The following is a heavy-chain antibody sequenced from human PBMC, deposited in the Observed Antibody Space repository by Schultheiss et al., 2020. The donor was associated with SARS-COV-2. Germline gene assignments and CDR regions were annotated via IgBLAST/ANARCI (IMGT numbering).Heavy chain of an antibody. CDR1: GFTFSSYA. CDR2: ISGSGGST. Sequence: GGSLRLSCAASGFTFSSYAMSWVRQAPGKGLEWVSAISGSGGSTYYADSVKGRFTISRDNAKNTLYLQMNSLRAEDTAVYYCAREESGYDFGLGYWGQGTLVTVSS. V-gene: IGHV3-23*01. CDR3: AREESGYDFGLGY. D-gene: IGHD5-12*01. J-gene: IGHJ4*02.